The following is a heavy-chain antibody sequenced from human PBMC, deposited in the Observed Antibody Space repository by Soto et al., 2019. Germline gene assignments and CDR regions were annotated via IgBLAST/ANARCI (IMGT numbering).Heavy chain of an antibody. CDR1: GDSISGSQW. D-gene: IGHD2-2*01. V-gene: IGHV4-4*02. CDR2: ISHTGTT. J-gene: IGHJ4*02. Sequence: SETLSLTCAVSGDSISGSQWWCWVRLPPGKGLEWIGEISHTGTTNYNPSLKSRVTMSVDKPKNQFSLNLTSVTAADTAVYYFARVISSRDEYFDHWGQGTVVTVSS. CDR3: ARVISSRDEYFDH.